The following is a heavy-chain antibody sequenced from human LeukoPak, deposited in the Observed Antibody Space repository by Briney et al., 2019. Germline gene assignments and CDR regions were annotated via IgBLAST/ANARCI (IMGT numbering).Heavy chain of an antibody. J-gene: IGHJ4*02. D-gene: IGHD6-19*01. CDR1: GYTFTSYY. Sequence: EASVKVSCKASGYTFTSYYMHWVRQAPGQGLEWMGIINPSGGSTSYAQKFQGRVTMTRDTSTSTVYMELSSLRSEDTAVYYCASRRRIAVAGTVPTWRAESFDYWGQGTLVTVSS. CDR2: INPSGGST. V-gene: IGHV1-46*01. CDR3: ASRRRIAVAGTVPTWRAESFDY.